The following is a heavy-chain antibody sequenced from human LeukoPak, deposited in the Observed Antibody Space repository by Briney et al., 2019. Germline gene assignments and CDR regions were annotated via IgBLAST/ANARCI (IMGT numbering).Heavy chain of an antibody. V-gene: IGHV1-3*01. CDR1: GYTFTSYA. CDR2: INAGNGNT. D-gene: IGHD2-15*01. Sequence: ASVKVSCKASGYTFTSYAMNWVRQAPGQRLEWMGWINAGNGNTKYSQKFQGRVTITRDTSASTAYMELSSLRSEDTAVYYCAREDCSGGSCYSESGWFDPWGQGTLVTVSS. CDR3: AREDCSGGSCYSESGWFDP. J-gene: IGHJ5*02.